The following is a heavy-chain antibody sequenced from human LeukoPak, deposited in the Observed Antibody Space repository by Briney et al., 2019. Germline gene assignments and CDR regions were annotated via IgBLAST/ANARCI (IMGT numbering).Heavy chain of an antibody. CDR1: GFTFSSYW. V-gene: IGHV3-74*01. Sequence: PGGSLTLSCAASGFTFSSYWTNWVRQAPAKGLVWVSRIASDGSSTTYADSVKGRFSISRDNAKNTLYLQMNSLRVEDTAVYYCARGRPHGNDYWGQGTLVTVSS. CDR2: IASDGSST. CDR3: ARGRPHGNDY. D-gene: IGHD4-23*01. J-gene: IGHJ4*02.